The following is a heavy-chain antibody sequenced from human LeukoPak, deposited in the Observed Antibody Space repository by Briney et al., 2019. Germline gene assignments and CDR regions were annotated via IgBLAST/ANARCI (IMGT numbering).Heavy chain of an antibody. D-gene: IGHD3-10*01. CDR2: IYHSGST. J-gene: IGHJ5*02. CDR3: ASAPGSYSWFDP. CDR1: GGSISSSSYY. Sequence: PSETLSLTCTVSGGSISSSSYYWGWIRQPPGKGLEWIGTIYHSGSTYYNPSLKSRVTISVDTSKNQFSLKLSSVTATDTAVYYCASAPGSYSWFDPWGQGTLVTVSS. V-gene: IGHV4-39*01.